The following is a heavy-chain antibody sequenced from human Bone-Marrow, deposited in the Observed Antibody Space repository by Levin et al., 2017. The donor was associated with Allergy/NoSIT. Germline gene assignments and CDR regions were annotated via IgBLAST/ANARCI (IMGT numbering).Heavy chain of an antibody. V-gene: IGHV4-34*01. D-gene: IGHD3-9*01. CDR3: ARGHRYYDILTGENYYYGMDV. CDR1: GGSFSGYY. Sequence: PSETLSLTCAVYGGSFSGYYWSWIRQPPGKGLEWIGEINHSGSTNYNPSLKSRVTISVDTSKNQFSLKLSSVTAADTAVYYCARGHRYYDILTGENYYYGMDVWGQGTTVTVSS. CDR2: INHSGST. J-gene: IGHJ6*02.